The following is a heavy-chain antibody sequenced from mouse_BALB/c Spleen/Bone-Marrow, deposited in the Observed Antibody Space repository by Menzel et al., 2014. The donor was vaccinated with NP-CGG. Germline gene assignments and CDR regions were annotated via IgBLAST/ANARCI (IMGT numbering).Heavy chain of an antibody. D-gene: IGHD1-3*01. CDR3: ARQEFAIYWYFDV. J-gene: IGHJ1*01. V-gene: IGHV14-3*02. CDR2: IDPANGNT. Sequence: EVQLHHSGAELVKPGASVKLSCSASGFNIKDTYMHWVKQRPEQGPEWIGRIDPANGNTKYDPKFQDKATITADTSSNTVDLQLSSLTFEDTAVYYCARQEFAIYWYFDVWGAGTTVTVSS. CDR1: GFNIKDTY.